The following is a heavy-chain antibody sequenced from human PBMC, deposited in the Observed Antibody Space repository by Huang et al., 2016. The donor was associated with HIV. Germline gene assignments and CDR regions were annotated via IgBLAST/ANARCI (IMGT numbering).Heavy chain of an antibody. CDR1: GFTFTNYV. CDR3: ARSAVPGDGDWFDP. Sequence: QVQLVESGGGLVQPGRSLRLSCAASGFTFTNYVIHWVRQAPGNVLGCVAFISYDGRKKCTADSVKGRFTISRDNSKRTLYLLMNSLRVDDTALYYCARSAVPGDGDWFDPWGQGTLVTVSS. V-gene: IGHV3-30*04. CDR2: ISYDGRKK. D-gene: IGHD6-19*01. J-gene: IGHJ5*02.